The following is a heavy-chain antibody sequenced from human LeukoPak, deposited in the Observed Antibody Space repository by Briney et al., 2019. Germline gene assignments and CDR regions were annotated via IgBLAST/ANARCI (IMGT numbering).Heavy chain of an antibody. CDR1: GFTFSSYE. J-gene: IGHJ4*02. V-gene: IGHV3-48*03. D-gene: IGHD6-19*01. CDR3: ARDFSGWYDY. CDR2: ISSSGSTK. Sequence: GGSLRLSCAASGFTFSSYEMNWVRQAPGKGLEWASYISSSGSTKYYADSVKGRFTISRDNAKNSLYLQMNSLRAEDTAVYYCARDFSGWYDYWGQGTLVTVSS.